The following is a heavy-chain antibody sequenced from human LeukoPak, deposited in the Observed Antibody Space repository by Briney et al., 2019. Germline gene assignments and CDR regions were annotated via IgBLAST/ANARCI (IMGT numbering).Heavy chain of an antibody. Sequence: SETLSLTCAVYGGSFSGYYWSWIRQPPGKGLEWIGEINHSGSTNYNPSLKSRVTISVDTSKNQFSPKLSSVTAADTAVYYCARGIVPAAPFDYWGQGTLVTVSS. CDR3: ARGIVPAAPFDY. J-gene: IGHJ4*02. CDR2: INHSGST. D-gene: IGHD2-2*01. V-gene: IGHV4-34*01. CDR1: GGSFSGYY.